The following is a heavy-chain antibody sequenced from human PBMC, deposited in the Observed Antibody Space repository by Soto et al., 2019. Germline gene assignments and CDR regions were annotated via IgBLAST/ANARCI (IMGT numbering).Heavy chain of an antibody. V-gene: IGHV5-51*01. CDR2: IYPGDSDT. CDR1: GYSFTSYW. Sequence: GESLKISCKGSGYSFTSYWIGWVRQMPGKGLEWMGIIYPGDSDTRYSPSFQGQVTISADKSISTAYLQWSSLKASDTAMYYCATLRTREAYSSSSGRNHFEYSGQGTLVSVTS. CDR3: ATLRTREAYSSSSGRNHFEY. D-gene: IGHD6-6*01. J-gene: IGHJ4*02.